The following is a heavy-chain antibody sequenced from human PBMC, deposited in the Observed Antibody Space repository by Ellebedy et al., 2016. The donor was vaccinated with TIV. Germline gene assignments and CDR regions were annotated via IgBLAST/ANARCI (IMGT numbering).Heavy chain of an antibody. CDR1: GFAFSTYA. CDR3: TKHRLGRQWLVPSDS. CDR2: ISGNGADT. Sequence: GESLKISXAASGFAFSTYAMSWVRQAPGKGLECVSGISGNGADTYYVDSVRGRFTISRDNSKNTVHLQMNSLRAEDTAVYYCTKHRLGRQWLVPSDSWGQGILVTVSS. J-gene: IGHJ4*02. V-gene: IGHV3-23*01. D-gene: IGHD6-19*01.